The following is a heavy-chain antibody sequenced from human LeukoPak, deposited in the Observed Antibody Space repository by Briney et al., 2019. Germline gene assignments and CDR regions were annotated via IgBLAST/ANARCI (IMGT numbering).Heavy chain of an antibody. D-gene: IGHD6-6*01. CDR2: ISSSSSSI. V-gene: IGHV3-48*04. J-gene: IGHJ4*02. Sequence: PGGSLRLSCAASGFTFSSYSMNWVRQAPGKGLEWVSYISSSSSSIYYADSVKGRFTISRDNAKNSLYLQMNSLRAEDTAVYYCARDLPTGSDYFDYWGQGTLVTVSS. CDR3: ARDLPTGSDYFDY. CDR1: GFTFSSYS.